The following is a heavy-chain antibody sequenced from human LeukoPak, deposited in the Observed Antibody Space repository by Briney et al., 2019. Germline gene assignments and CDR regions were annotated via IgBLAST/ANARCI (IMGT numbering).Heavy chain of an antibody. J-gene: IGHJ5*02. Sequence: PSETLSLTCAVSGGSISSGGYSWSWIRQPPGKGLEWIGYIYHRGSTYYNPSLKSRVTISVDRSKNQFSLKLSSVTAADTAVYYCARVRRAVRGVITNWFDPWGQGTLVTVSS. D-gene: IGHD3-10*02. CDR1: GGSISSGGYS. V-gene: IGHV4-30-2*01. CDR3: ARVRRAVRGVITNWFDP. CDR2: IYHRGST.